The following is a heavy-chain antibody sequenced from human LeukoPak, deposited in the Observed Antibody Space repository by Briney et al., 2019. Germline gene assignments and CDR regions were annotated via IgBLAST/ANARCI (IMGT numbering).Heavy chain of an antibody. V-gene: IGHV4-38-2*02. Sequence: KPSETLPLTCTVSGYSISSGYYWGWIRQPPGKGLEWIGSIYHSGSTYYNPSLKSRVTISVDTSKNQFSLKLSSVTAADTAVYYCARDLDYYDSSGYYYNSAFDIWGQGTMVTVSS. D-gene: IGHD3-22*01. CDR2: IYHSGST. J-gene: IGHJ3*02. CDR1: GYSISSGYY. CDR3: ARDLDYYDSSGYYYNSAFDI.